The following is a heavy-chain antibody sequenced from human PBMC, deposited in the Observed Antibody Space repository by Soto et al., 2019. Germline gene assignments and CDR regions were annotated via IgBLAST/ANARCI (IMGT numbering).Heavy chain of an antibody. J-gene: IGHJ4*02. CDR2: ISWNSGSI. V-gene: IGHV3-9*01. CDR3: AKDMGGSPDY. CDR1: GFTFDDYA. D-gene: IGHD3-10*01. Sequence: EVQLVESGGGLVQPGRSLRLSCAASGFTFDDYAMHWVRQAPGKGLEWVSGISWNSGSIGYADSVEGRFTISRDNAKNSLYLQMNSLRAEDTALYYCAKDMGGSPDYWGQGTLVTVSS.